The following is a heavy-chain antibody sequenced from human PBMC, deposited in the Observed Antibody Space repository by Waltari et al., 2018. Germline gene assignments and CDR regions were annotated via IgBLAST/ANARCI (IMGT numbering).Heavy chain of an antibody. Sequence: EVQVLESGGLLVQPGGSLRRSCAASTFTYRQYAMTWVRQAPGKGLEYISSISGGGGVTVYANSVKGRFTISRDNSKSTLYLQMNSLRGEDTATYYCAKDPNGDYIGAFDTWGQGTMVTVSP. CDR1: TFTYRQYA. CDR2: ISGGGGVT. J-gene: IGHJ3*02. CDR3: AKDPNGDYIGAFDT. D-gene: IGHD2-8*01. V-gene: IGHV3-23*01.